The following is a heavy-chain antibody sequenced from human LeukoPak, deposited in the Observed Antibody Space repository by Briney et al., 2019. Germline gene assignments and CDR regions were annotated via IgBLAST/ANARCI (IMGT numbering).Heavy chain of an antibody. CDR3: TAVVTVWRVNY. D-gene: IGHD2-21*02. V-gene: IGHV3-11*01. CDR2: ISSSGSTI. CDR1: GFTFSDYY. Sequence: PGGSLRLSCAASGFTFSDYYMSWIRQAPGKGLEWVSYISSSGSTIYYADSVKGRFTISRDNAKNSLYLQMNSLKTEDTALYYCTAVVTVWRVNYWGQGTLVTVSS. J-gene: IGHJ4*02.